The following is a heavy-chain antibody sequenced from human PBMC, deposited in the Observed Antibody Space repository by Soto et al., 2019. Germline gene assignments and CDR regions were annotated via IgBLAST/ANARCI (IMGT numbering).Heavy chain of an antibody. D-gene: IGHD2-8*01. CDR3: ARVRCFNGLCHTADYGMDV. CDR1: GDVFRSSG. V-gene: IGHV1-69*13. Sequence: GASVKVSCKASGDVFRSSGINWVRQAPGQGLEWMGGIIPISGTTNYAQKFQGRVAITADESTDTVYMELSRLRSEDTAVYFCARVRCFNGLCHTADYGMDVWGQGTTVTVSS. J-gene: IGHJ6*02. CDR2: IIPISGTT.